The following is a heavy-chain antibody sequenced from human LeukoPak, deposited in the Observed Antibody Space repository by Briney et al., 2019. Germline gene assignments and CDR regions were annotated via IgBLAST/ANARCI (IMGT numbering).Heavy chain of an antibody. Sequence: ASETLSLTCTVSGGSISSYYWSWIRQPPGKGLEWIGYIYYSGSTNYNPPLKSRVTISVDTSKNQFSLKLSSVTAADTAVYYCARDRGQDYDSSGYSVLWGQGTLVTVSS. CDR3: ARDRGQDYDSSGYSVL. CDR2: IYYSGST. D-gene: IGHD3-22*01. V-gene: IGHV4-59*12. J-gene: IGHJ4*02. CDR1: GGSISSYY.